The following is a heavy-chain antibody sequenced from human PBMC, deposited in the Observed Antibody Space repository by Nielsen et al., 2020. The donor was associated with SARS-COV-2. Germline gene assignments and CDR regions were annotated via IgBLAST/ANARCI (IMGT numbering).Heavy chain of an antibody. D-gene: IGHD3-3*01. CDR3: AREPRRITIFGVAPYGMDV. J-gene: IGHJ6*02. Sequence: GESLKISCAASGFTFSSYSMNWVRQAPGKGLEWVSYISSSGSTIYYADSVKGRFTISRDNAKNSLYLQMNSLRAEDTAVYYCAREPRRITIFGVAPYGMDVWGQGTTVTVSS. CDR1: GFTFSSYS. V-gene: IGHV3-48*01. CDR2: ISSSGSTI.